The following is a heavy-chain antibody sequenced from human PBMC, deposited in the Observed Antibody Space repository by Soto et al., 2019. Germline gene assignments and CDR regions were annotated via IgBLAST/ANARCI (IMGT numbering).Heavy chain of an antibody. CDR1: GFSLSGKG. CDR2: IWYDGSIK. V-gene: IGHV3-33*01. CDR3: ARDGRDSVFDV. Sequence: QVQLVESGGGVVQPGGSLRLSCVASGFSLSGKGIHWVRQAPGKGLEWVALIWYDGSIKYYADSVKGRYTVSRDNSKNMVWLQVNSLRAEDTAIYYCARDGRDSVFDVWGQGTMVTVSS. J-gene: IGHJ3*01. D-gene: IGHD2-21*02.